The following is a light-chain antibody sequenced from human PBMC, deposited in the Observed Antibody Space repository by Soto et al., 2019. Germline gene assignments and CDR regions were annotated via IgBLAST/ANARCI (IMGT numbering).Light chain of an antibody. V-gene: IGKV1-5*03. CDR1: QRISSW. CDR3: QQYNSYSPVT. CDR2: KAS. Sequence: DIQMTQSPSTLSASVGDRVTITCRASQRISSWLAWYQQKPGKAPKLLIYKASNLESGVPSRFSGSGSGTEFTLTISSLQPDDFVTYYCQQYNSYSPVTFGPGTKVDIK. J-gene: IGKJ3*01.